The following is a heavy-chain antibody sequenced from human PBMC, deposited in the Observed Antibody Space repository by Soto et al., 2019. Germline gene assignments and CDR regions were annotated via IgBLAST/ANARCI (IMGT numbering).Heavy chain of an antibody. V-gene: IGHV3-33*01. CDR1: GFTFSSYD. J-gene: IGHJ3*01. CDR2: IWYDGSQK. Sequence: QVQLVESGGDVVQPGRSLRLSCAASGFTFSSYDMRWVRLAPGKGLEWVAVIWYDGSQKYYVDSVKGRFIVSRDKSKNTRYLEMDSLRCEDAAIYYCATLGGKNGFDVWGQGTVVTVSS. D-gene: IGHD7-27*01. CDR3: ATLGGKNGFDV.